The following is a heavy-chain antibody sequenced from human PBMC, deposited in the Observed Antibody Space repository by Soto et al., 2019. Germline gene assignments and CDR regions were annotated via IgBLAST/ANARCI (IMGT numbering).Heavy chain of an antibody. V-gene: IGHV1-69*04. J-gene: IGHJ5*01. Sequence: SVKVSCKASGDTFSFYAINWVRQAPGLGLEWMGRVNPILSMSNYAQKFQGRVTMTADKSTSTAYMELRSLRAEDTAVYYCTKVGGYSYGPSISWGQGTLVTVSS. CDR3: TKVGGYSYGPSIS. CDR1: GDTFSFYA. D-gene: IGHD5-18*01. CDR2: VNPILSMS.